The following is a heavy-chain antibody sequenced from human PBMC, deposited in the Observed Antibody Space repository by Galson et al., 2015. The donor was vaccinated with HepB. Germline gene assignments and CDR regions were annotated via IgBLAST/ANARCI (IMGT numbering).Heavy chain of an antibody. CDR3: ARVLKVDGSGRWFYFDS. J-gene: IGHJ4*02. CDR2: IFSNDEK. V-gene: IGHV2-26*01. Sequence: PALVKPTQTLTLTCTVSGFSLSNARMGVSWIRQPPGKALEWLAHIFSNDEKSYSTSLKSRLTISKDTSKSHVALTMTNMDPVDTATYYRARVLKVDGSGRWFYFDSWGQGTLVTVSS. CDR1: GFSLSNARMG. D-gene: IGHD6-19*01.